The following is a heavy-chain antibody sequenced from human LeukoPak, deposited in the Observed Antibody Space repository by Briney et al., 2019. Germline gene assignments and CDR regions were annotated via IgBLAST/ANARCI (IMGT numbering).Heavy chain of an antibody. J-gene: IGHJ4*02. V-gene: IGHV4-59*08. CDR2: IYYSGSA. CDR1: GGSISSNY. CDR3: ARHYADKRAVDY. Sequence: SETLSLTCTVSGGSISSNYWSWIRQSPGKGLEWIGYIYYSGSATYNPSLKSRVTISVDTSKNQFSLKLSSVTAADTAVYYCARHYADKRAVDYWGQGILVTVSS. D-gene: IGHD2-2*01.